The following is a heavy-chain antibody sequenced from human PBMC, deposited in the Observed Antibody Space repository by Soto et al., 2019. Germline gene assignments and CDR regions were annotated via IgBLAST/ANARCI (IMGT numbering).Heavy chain of an antibody. D-gene: IGHD2-2*01. J-gene: IGHJ3*02. CDR3: ARDGGPPAARPGVFDI. CDR1: GYTFTSYY. V-gene: IGHV1-46*03. Sequence: ASVKVSCKASGYTFTSYYMHWVRQAPGQGLEWMGIINPSGGSTSYAQKFQGRVTMTRDTSTSTVYMELSSLRSEDTAVYYCARDGGPPAARPGVFDIWGKGKRVTV. CDR2: INPSGGST.